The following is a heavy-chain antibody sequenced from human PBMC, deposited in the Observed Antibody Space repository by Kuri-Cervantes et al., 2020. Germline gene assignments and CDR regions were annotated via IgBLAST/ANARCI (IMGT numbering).Heavy chain of an antibody. D-gene: IGHD2-15*01. CDR3: AKGGKGLYLDY. V-gene: IGHV3-30*02. Sequence: GESLKISCAASGFTFSSYGMHWVRQAPGKGLGWVAVIWYDGSNKYYADSVKGRFTISRDNSKNTLYLQMNSLRAEDTAVYYCAKGGKGLYLDYWGQGTLVTVSS. CDR1: GFTFSSYG. J-gene: IGHJ4*02. CDR2: IWYDGSNK.